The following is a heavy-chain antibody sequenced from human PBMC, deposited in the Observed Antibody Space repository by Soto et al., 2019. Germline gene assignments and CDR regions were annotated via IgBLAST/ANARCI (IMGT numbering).Heavy chain of an antibody. J-gene: IGHJ4*02. V-gene: IGHV3-33*01. Sequence: GGSLRLSCAASGFTFSTFGMHWVRQAPGKGLEWVALIWFDGSNKNYVESVKGRFTIPRDNSKNTLYLQMNSLRAEDTALYYCARDMFLGSSWGYFDYWGQGTLVTSPQ. D-gene: IGHD6-13*01. CDR1: GFTFSTFG. CDR2: IWFDGSNK. CDR3: ARDMFLGSSWGYFDY.